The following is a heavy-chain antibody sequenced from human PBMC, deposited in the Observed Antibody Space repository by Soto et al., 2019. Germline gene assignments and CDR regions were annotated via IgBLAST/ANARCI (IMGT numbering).Heavy chain of an antibody. J-gene: IGHJ4*02. Sequence: SETLSLTCTVSGGSVSSDSYYWGWIRQPPGKGLECIGYTSYTGSTNYNPSLKSRVTISLDTSKNQFSLKLSSVTAADTAIYYCARGTDSGSYSYYFDYWGQGTLVTVSS. V-gene: IGHV4-61*01. D-gene: IGHD1-26*01. CDR2: TSYTGST. CDR1: GGSVSSDSYY. CDR3: ARGTDSGSYSYYFDY.